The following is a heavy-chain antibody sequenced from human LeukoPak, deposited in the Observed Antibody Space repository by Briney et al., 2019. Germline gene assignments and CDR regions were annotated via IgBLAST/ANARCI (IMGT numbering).Heavy chain of an antibody. V-gene: IGHV1-69*02. J-gene: IGHJ6*02. CDR3: ARAAGIATAQTPYGMDV. CDR1: GGTFSSYT. Sequence: ASVKVSCKASGGTFSSYTISWVRQAPGQGLDWMGRIIPILGIANYAQKFQGRVTITADKSTSTAYMELSSLRSEDTAVYYCARAAGIATAQTPYGMDVWGQGTTVTVSS. CDR2: IIPILGIA. D-gene: IGHD1-26*01.